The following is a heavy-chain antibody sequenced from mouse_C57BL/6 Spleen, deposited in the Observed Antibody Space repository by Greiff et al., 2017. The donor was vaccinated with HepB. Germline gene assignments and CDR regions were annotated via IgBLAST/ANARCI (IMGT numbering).Heavy chain of an antibody. V-gene: IGHV1-52*01. CDR3: AREGDDYDEEVLDY. CDR1: GYTFTSYW. J-gene: IGHJ2*01. Sequence: VQLQQPGAELVRPGSSVKLSCKASGYTFTSYWMHWVKQRPIQGLEWIGNIDPSDSETHYNQKFKDKATLTVDESSSTAYMQISSLTSEDSAVYYCAREGDDYDEEVLDYWGQGTTLTVSS. CDR2: IDPSDSET. D-gene: IGHD2-4*01.